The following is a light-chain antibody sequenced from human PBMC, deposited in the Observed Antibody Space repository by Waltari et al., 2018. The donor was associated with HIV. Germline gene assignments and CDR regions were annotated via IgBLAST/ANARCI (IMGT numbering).Light chain of an antibody. Sequence: DIQMTQSPSSVSASLGDRVTITCRASQSIRKWLAWYQQKPGQSPNLLMYWASTRESGVPDRFTGSGSGTDFTLTISSLQAEDVAIYYCQQYHTIPWTFGHGTRVEIK. V-gene: IGKV1-27*01. CDR3: QQYHTIPWT. CDR2: WAS. J-gene: IGKJ1*01. CDR1: QSIRKW.